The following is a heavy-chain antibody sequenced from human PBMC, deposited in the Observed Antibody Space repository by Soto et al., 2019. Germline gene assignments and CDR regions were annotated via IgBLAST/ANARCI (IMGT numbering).Heavy chain of an antibody. V-gene: IGHV3-23*01. CDR2: ITGSGGST. CDR3: AKEGVITAAFDY. Sequence: GGSLRLSCAASGFTFSSYAMSWVRQAPGKGLEWVSAITGSGGSTNYGDSVKGRFTISKDNSKNTLYLQMNSLRAEDTAIYYCAKEGVITAAFDYWGQGTLVTVSS. J-gene: IGHJ4*02. CDR1: GFTFSSYA. D-gene: IGHD6-13*01.